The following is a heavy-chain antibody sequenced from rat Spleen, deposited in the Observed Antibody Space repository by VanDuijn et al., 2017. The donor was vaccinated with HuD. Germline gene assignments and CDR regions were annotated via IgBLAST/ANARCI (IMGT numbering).Heavy chain of an antibody. J-gene: IGHJ4*01. D-gene: IGHD1-4*01. CDR1: GFTFSDYY. Sequence: EVQLVESGGGLVQPGRSLKLSCAASGFTFSDYYMAWVCQAPTKGLDWVATFSYDGSSTYYRDSVKDRFTVSRDNAKSTLYLHMDSLRSEDTATYYCARWIPGHNSPSFVMDTWGQGASVTVSS. CDR3: ARWIPGHNSPSFVMDT. CDR2: FSYDGSST. V-gene: IGHV5-29*01.